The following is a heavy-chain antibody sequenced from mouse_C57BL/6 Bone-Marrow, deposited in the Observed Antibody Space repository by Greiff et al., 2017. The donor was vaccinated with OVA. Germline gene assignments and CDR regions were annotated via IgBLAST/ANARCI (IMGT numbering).Heavy chain of an antibody. CDR2: ISNGGGSN. J-gene: IGHJ2*01. CDR1: GFTFSDYY. D-gene: IGHD2-3*01. V-gene: IGHV5-12*01. CDR3: ARQAYDGYYFYYFDY. Sequence: EVQLVESGGGLVQPGGSLKLSCAASGFTFSDYYMYWVRQTPEKRLEWVAYISNGGGSNYYPDNVKGRVTISRDNAKTTLYLQMSRLKSEYTAMYYGARQAYDGYYFYYFDYWGQGTTLTVSS.